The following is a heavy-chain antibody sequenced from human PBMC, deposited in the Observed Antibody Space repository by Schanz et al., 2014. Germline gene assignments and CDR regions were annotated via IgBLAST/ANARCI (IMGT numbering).Heavy chain of an antibody. CDR3: ARDFSAYVGNYFDY. CDR1: GYTFTGYY. V-gene: IGHV1-18*04. Sequence: QVQLVQSGAEVKKPGASVKVSCKASGYTFTGYYMHWVRQAPGQGLEWMGWISAYTNSTNYAQKVQGRGAMTTYSTTGTAYMELRSLRSDGTAVYYCARDFSAYVGNYFDYWGQGTLVTVSS. J-gene: IGHJ4*02. D-gene: IGHD5-12*01. CDR2: ISAYTNST.